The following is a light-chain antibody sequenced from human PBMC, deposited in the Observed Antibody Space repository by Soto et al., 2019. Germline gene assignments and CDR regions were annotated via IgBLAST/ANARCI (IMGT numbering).Light chain of an antibody. J-gene: IGLJ1*01. CDR3: SSYATSSTLV. CDR2: EVS. V-gene: IGLV2-14*01. CDR1: SSDVGRYNY. Sequence: QSALAQPASVSGSPGQSITISCTGTSSDVGRYNYVAWYQQHPGKAPKVLIFEVSNRPSGVSSRFSGSKSGNTASLNISGPQAEDEADYYCSSYATSSTLVFGTGTKLTVL.